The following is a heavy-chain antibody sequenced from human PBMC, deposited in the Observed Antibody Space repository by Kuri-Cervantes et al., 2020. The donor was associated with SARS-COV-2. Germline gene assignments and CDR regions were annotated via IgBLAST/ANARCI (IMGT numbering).Heavy chain of an antibody. CDR2: IYSGGST. CDR3: AREITLLGHY. D-gene: IGHD7-27*01. Sequence: GESLKISCAVSGFTVSSNYMSWVRQAPGKGLECVSVIYSGGSTYYVDSVKGRFTISRDNSKNTLYLQMNSLIAEDTAVYYCAREITLLGHYWGQGTLVTVSS. V-gene: IGHV3-53*05. J-gene: IGHJ4*02. CDR1: GFTVSSNY.